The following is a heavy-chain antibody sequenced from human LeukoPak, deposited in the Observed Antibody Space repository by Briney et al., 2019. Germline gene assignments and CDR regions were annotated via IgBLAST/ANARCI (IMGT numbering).Heavy chain of an antibody. V-gene: IGHV3-23*01. D-gene: IGHD4/OR15-4a*01. CDR2: ITGSGGNT. CDR1: GFTFSNYG. CDR3: ARRAGAYSHPYDY. J-gene: IGHJ4*02. Sequence: PGGSLRLSCAASGFTFSNYGMNWVRQAPGKGLEWVSGITGSGGNTHYADSVKGRFTISRDNSKNTLYLQMNSLRAEDTAVYYCARRAGAYSHPYDYWGQGTLVTVSS.